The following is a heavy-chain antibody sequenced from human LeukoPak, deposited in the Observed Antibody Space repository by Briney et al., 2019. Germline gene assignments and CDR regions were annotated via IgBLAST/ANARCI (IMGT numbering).Heavy chain of an antibody. CDR2: INHSGST. CDR3: ARSGAVTGYFSWVDY. D-gene: IGHD3-9*01. CDR1: GGSFSGYY. Sequence: SETLSLTCAVYGGSFSGYYWSWIRQPPGKGLEWIGEINHSGSTNYNPSLKSRVTISVDTSKNQFSLKLSSVTAADTAVYYCARSGAVTGYFSWVDYWGQGTLVTASS. J-gene: IGHJ4*02. V-gene: IGHV4-34*01.